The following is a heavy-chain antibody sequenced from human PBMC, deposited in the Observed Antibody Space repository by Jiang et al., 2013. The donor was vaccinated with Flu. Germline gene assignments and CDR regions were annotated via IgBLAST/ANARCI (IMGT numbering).Heavy chain of an antibody. CDR2: INHSGST. CDR1: GGSFSGYY. CDR3: ARQSMKPIDY. V-gene: IGHV4-34*01. J-gene: IGHJ4*02. D-gene: IGHD2/OR15-2a*01. Sequence: LLKPSETLSLTCAVYGGSFSGYYWSWIRQPPGKGLEWIGEINHSGSTNYNPSLKSRVTISVDTSKNQFSLKLSSVTAADTAVYYCARQSMKPIDYWGQGTLVTVSS.